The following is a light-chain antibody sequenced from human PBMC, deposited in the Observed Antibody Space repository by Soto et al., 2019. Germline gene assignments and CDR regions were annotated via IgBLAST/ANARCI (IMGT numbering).Light chain of an antibody. CDR3: CSYAGTVAYG. CDR1: GSDVGAYNL. Sequence: QSVLTQPASVSGSPGQSITISCAGTGSDVGAYNLVSWYQQHPGKAPKIIICEVNTRPSGISNRFSGSKSGDTASLTISGLQAEDEADYFCCSYAGTVAYGFGTGTKVTVL. V-gene: IGLV2-23*02. J-gene: IGLJ1*01. CDR2: EVN.